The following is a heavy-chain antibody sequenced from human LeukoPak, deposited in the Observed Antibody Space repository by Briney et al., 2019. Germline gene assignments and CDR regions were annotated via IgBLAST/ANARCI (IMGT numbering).Heavy chain of an antibody. Sequence: RGPLRLSCAASGFTFYTYAMTWVRQAPGKGLEWVSSISGKTGTTYYADSVKGRFTISRDSSKTTLYLQMNRLRAEDTAVYYCAKINSRDGYDYDSFDYWGQGTLVTVSS. D-gene: IGHD5-24*01. CDR2: ISGKTGTT. CDR3: AKINSRDGYDYDSFDY. J-gene: IGHJ4*02. V-gene: IGHV3-23*01. CDR1: GFTFYTYA.